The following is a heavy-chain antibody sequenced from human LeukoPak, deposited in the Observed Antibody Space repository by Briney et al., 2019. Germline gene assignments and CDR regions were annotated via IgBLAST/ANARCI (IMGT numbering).Heavy chain of an antibody. D-gene: IGHD3-22*01. V-gene: IGHV3-48*03. CDR2: ISSSGTLT. CDR3: ARDSLHDYGGSGYGYYFDY. Sequence: SGGSLRLSCAASGFSFSTYEMIWVRQAPGEGLEWVSYISSSGTLTNYADSVKGRFTVSRDNAKNSLFLQMNSLRVEDTAVYYCARDSLHDYGGSGYGYYFDYWGQGTLVPVSS. J-gene: IGHJ4*02. CDR1: GFSFSTYE.